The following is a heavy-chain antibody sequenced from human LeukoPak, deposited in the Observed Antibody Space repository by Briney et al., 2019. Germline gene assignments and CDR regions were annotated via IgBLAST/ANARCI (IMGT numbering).Heavy chain of an antibody. CDR2: ISGGGGST. Sequence: PGGSLRLSCVGSGFTFSSYWMHWVRQAPGKGLEWVTTISGGGGSTYYADSVKGRFTISRDNSKNTLYLQVNSLRAEDTAVYYCAKGGKWDVTPFDYWGQGTLVTVSS. CDR3: AKGGKWDVTPFDY. J-gene: IGHJ4*02. D-gene: IGHD1-26*01. V-gene: IGHV3-23*01. CDR1: GFTFSSYW.